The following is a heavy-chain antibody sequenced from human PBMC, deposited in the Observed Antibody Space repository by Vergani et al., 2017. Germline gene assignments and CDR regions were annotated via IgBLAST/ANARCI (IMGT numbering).Heavy chain of an antibody. CDR2: INPNSGGT. Sequence: QVQLVQSGAEVKKPGASVKVSCKASGYTFTGYYMHWVRQAPGQGLEWMGWINPNSGGTNYAQKFQGWVTMTRDTSISTAYMELSRLRSDDTAVYYCARAVVATNARRSQTSYYGMDVWGRGTTVTVSS. D-gene: IGHD5-12*01. J-gene: IGHJ6*02. CDR3: ARAVVATNARRSQTSYYGMDV. CDR1: GYTFTGYY. V-gene: IGHV1-2*04.